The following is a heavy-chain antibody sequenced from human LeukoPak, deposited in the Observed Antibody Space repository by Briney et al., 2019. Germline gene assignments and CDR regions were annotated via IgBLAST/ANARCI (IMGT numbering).Heavy chain of an antibody. Sequence: PSETLSLTCTVSGGPFVGYYWTWIRQPPGKGLEWIGEITHSGGGNYNPSLKSRVTISADSSQNRFSLKVLSVTAADTAVYYCARRAGAPDFDVWGLGTLVSVSS. CDR1: GGPFVGYY. J-gene: IGHJ4*02. CDR2: ITHSGGG. D-gene: IGHD3-10*01. V-gene: IGHV4-34*01. CDR3: ARRAGAPDFDV.